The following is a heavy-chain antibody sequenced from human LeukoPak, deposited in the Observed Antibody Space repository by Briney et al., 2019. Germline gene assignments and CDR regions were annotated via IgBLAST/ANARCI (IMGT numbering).Heavy chain of an antibody. CDR2: IWYDGSNK. CDR1: GFTFSSYG. J-gene: IGHJ6*02. CDR3: ARDPHYGDYTSLFWFYYYGMDV. Sequence: PGRSLRLSCAASGFTFSSYGMHWVRQAPGKGLEWVAVIWYDGSNKYYADSVKGRFTISRDNSKNTLYLQMNSLRAEDTAVYYCARDPHYGDYTSLFWFYYYGMDVWGQGTTVTVSS. D-gene: IGHD4-17*01. V-gene: IGHV3-33*01.